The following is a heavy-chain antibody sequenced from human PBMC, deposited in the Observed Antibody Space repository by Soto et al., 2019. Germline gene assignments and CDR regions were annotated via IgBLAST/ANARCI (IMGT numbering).Heavy chain of an antibody. D-gene: IGHD6-13*01. CDR1: VGSISISSYY. CDR2: IYYSGST. Sequence: PSETLSLTCTFSVGSISISSYYWGGIRQPPGKGLEWIGSIYYSGSTYYNPSLKSRVTISVDTSKNQFSLKLSSVTAADTAVYYCARKRRAAGTYYYFDYWGQGTMVTVSS. CDR3: ARKRRAAGTYYYFDY. J-gene: IGHJ4*02. V-gene: IGHV4-39*01.